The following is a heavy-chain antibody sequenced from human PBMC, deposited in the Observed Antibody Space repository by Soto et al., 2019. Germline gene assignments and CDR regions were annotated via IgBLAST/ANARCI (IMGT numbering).Heavy chain of an antibody. CDR1: EFTFSSFE. V-gene: IGHV3-48*03. CDR3: ARDSRGGAARRPTFYY. Sequence: LRLSCVGSEFTFSSFEMNWVRQTPGKGLEWLSYIGRSGETIYYADSVKGRFNISRDNAKSSLFLQMNGLRDEDTGIYYCARDSRGGAARRPTFYYWGRGTLVTVSS. CDR2: IGRSGETI. D-gene: IGHD6-6*01. J-gene: IGHJ4*02.